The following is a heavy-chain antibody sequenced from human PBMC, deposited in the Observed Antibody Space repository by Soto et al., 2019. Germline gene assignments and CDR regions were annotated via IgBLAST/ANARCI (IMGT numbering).Heavy chain of an antibody. CDR3: DGRSEKGPYYYYGIDV. J-gene: IGHJ6*02. Sequence: SETLSLTCTVSGGSISSGDYYWSWIRQPPGKGLEWIGYIYYSGSTYYNPSLKSRVTISVDTSKNQFSLKLSSVTAADTAVYYCDGRSEKGPYYYYGIDVWGQGNTLTVS. CDR2: IYYSGST. CDR1: GGSISSGDYY. V-gene: IGHV4-30-4*01.